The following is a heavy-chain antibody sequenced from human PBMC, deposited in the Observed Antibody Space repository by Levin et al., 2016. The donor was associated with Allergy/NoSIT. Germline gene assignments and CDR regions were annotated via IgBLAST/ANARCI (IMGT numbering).Heavy chain of an antibody. J-gene: IGHJ4*02. Sequence: GSLRLSCTISGGSITNFFWSWVRQPAGKGLEWIGRIYSNGDTTYNRSLGSRVTISLGASNNQFSLKLTSVAAADTAVYFCARSGHPYYFDYWGQGALVAVSS. V-gene: IGHV4-4*07. CDR1: GGSITNFF. CDR2: IYSNGDT. CDR3: ARSGHPYYFDY. D-gene: IGHD3-3*01.